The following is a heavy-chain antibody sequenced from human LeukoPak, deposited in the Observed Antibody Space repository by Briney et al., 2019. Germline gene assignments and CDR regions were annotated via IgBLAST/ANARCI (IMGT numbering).Heavy chain of an antibody. CDR3: ARMYSSSSRRY. CDR1: GFTFSSYG. CDR2: IKQDGSEK. Sequence: GGSLRLSCAASGFTFSSYGMSWVRQAPGKGLEWVANIKQDGSEKYYVDSVKGRFTISRDNAKNSLYLQMNSLRAEDTAVYYCARMYSSSSRRYWGQGTLVTVSS. J-gene: IGHJ4*02. V-gene: IGHV3-7*01. D-gene: IGHD6-6*01.